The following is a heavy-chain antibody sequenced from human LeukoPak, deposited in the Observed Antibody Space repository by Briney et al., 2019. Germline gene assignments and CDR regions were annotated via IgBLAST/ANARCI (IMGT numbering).Heavy chain of an antibody. J-gene: IGHJ3*02. V-gene: IGHV3-7*01. CDR2: IKQDGSEK. CDR1: GFTFSSYW. CDR3: ARDVFFHPVAAFDI. D-gene: IGHD2/OR15-2a*01. Sequence: GGSLRLSCAASGFTFSSYWMSWVRQAPGKGLEWVANIKQDGSEKYYVDSVKGRFTISRDNAKNSLYLQMNSLSAEDTAVYYCARDVFFHPVAAFDIWGQGTMVTVSS.